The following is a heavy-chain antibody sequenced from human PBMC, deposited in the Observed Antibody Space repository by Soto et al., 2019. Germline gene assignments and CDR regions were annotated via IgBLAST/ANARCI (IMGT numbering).Heavy chain of an antibody. D-gene: IGHD6-6*01. CDR3: ARGYSRSPNWFDP. J-gene: IGHJ5*02. CDR1: GGSISASY. Sequence: SETLSLTCTVSGGSISASYWSWIRQPPGKGLEWIGYIYYSGSTNYNPSLKSRVTISVDTSKNQFSLKLTSVTAADTAVYYCARGYSRSPNWFDPWGQGTLVTVSS. CDR2: IYYSGST. V-gene: IGHV4-59*01.